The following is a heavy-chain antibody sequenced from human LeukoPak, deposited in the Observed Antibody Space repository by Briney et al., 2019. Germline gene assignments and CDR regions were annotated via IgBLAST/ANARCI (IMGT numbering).Heavy chain of an antibody. D-gene: IGHD3-10*01. Sequence: ASVKVSCKASGYTFSSNDINWVRQAAGQGLEWMGWMNPNSGDTGYIQKFQGRVAMTRGTSISTAYMELSSLRSEDTAVYYCARGPVGSGIFLDYWGEGAPVTLS. CDR1: GYTFSSND. V-gene: IGHV1-8*01. J-gene: IGHJ4*02. CDR2: MNPNSGDT. CDR3: ARGPVGSGIFLDY.